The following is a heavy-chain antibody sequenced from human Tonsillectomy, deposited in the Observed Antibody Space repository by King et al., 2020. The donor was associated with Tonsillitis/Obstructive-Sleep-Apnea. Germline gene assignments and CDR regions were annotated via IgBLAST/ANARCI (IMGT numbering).Heavy chain of an antibody. D-gene: IGHD2-15*01. CDR2: IYWDDDK. V-gene: IGHV2-5*02. Sequence: TLKESGPTLVKPTQTITLNCTFSGFSLSTSGVGVGWIRQPPGKALEWLALIYWDDDKRYSPSLKSRLTITKDTSKNQVVLTMTNIDPVDTAKYYCAHTYGCSGGRCYSDYFDYWGQGTLVTVSS. CDR1: GFSLSTSGVG. J-gene: IGHJ4*02. CDR3: AHTYGCSGGRCYSDYFDY.